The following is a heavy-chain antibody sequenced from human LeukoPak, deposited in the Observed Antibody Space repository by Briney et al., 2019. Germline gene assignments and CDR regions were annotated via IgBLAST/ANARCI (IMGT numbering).Heavy chain of an antibody. CDR1: GFTFSSYA. D-gene: IGHD3-22*01. J-gene: IGHJ4*02. V-gene: IGHV3-23*01. CDR2: ISGGGGSA. Sequence: PGGSLRLSCAASGFTFSSYAMSWVRQAPGKGLEWVSAISGGGGSAYYADSVKGRFTISRDNSKNTLYLQMTSLRAEDTAVYYCAKREGANYYDTKPVNFDYWGQGTLVTVSS. CDR3: AKREGANYYDTKPVNFDY.